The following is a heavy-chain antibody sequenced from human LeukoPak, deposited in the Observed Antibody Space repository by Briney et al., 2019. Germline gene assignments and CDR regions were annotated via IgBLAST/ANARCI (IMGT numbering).Heavy chain of an antibody. Sequence: SETLSLTCTVSGGSISSYYWSWFRQPAGKGLEWIGRIYASGSTNYNPSLKSRVTMSVDTSKNQFSLKLSSVTAADTAVYYCARQYCSSTSCYTRFDYWGQGTLVTVSS. CDR2: IYASGST. CDR1: GGSISSYY. CDR3: ARQYCSSTSCYTRFDY. V-gene: IGHV4-4*07. D-gene: IGHD2-2*02. J-gene: IGHJ4*02.